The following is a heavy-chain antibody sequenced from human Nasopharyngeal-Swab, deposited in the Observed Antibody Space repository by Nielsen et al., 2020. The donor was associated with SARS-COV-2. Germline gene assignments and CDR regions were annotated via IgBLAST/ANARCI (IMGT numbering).Heavy chain of an antibody. Sequence: LSLTCAASGFTFSSYNMNWVRQAPGKGLEWVSSISSSSSYIYYADSVKGRFTISRDNAKNSLYLQMNSLRAEDTAVYYCARSITIFGGGWFDPWGQGTLVTVSS. CDR1: GFTFSSYN. CDR2: ISSSSSYI. J-gene: IGHJ5*02. D-gene: IGHD3-3*01. CDR3: ARSITIFGGGWFDP. V-gene: IGHV3-21*01.